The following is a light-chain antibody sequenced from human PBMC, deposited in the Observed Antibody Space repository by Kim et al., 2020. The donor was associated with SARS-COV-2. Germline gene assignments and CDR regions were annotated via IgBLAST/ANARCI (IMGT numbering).Light chain of an antibody. CDR1: QSVSSN. Sequence: EIVMTQSPVTLSVSPGEIATLSCRASQSVSSNLAWYQQKPGQAPRLLIYDASTTATGIPARFSGSGSGTEFTLTISRLQSEDFTFYYCGQYTKWNPAFGGGAKVDSK. J-gene: IGKJ4*01. CDR3: GQYTKWNPA. CDR2: DAS. V-gene: IGKV3-15*01.